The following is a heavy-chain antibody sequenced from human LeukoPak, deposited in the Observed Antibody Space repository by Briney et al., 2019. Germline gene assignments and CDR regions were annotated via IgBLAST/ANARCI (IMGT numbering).Heavy chain of an antibody. Sequence: PGGSLRLSCAASGFTFSSYSMNWVRQAPGKGLEWVSSISSSSSYIYYADSVKGRFTISRDNAKNSLYLQMNSLRAEDTAVYYCASLEYYDFWSGYLSYYYGMDVWGQGTTVIVSS. CDR3: ASLEYYDFWSGYLSYYYGMDV. J-gene: IGHJ6*02. V-gene: IGHV3-21*01. CDR1: GFTFSSYS. CDR2: ISSSSSYI. D-gene: IGHD3-3*01.